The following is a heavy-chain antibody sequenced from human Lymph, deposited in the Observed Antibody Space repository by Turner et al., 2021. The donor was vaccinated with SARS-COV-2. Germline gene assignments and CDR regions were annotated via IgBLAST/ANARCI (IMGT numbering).Heavy chain of an antibody. Sequence: EVQLLESGGGLVQPGGSLRLSCAASGFTFNNYAMSWVRQDPGKGLEWVATISGSGGSTYYADSVKGRFIISRDNSKNTLYLQMNSLRAEDTAVYYCANLYPTVSWEFPYGMDVWGQGTTVTVSS. D-gene: IGHD3-16*01. CDR3: ANLYPTVSWEFPYGMDV. J-gene: IGHJ6*02. CDR1: GFTFNNYA. CDR2: ISGSGGST. V-gene: IGHV3-23*01.